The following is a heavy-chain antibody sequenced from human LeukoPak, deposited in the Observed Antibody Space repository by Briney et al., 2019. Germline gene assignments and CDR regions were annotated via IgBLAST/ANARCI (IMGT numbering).Heavy chain of an antibody. V-gene: IGHV1-69*05. CDR3: ARGGDGYNLNYYYYYMDV. CDR1: GGTFSSYA. D-gene: IGHD5-24*01. Sequence: SVKFSCKASGGTFSSYAISWVRQAPGQGLEWMGRIIPIFGTANYAQKFQGRVTITTDESTSTAYMELSSLRSEDTAVYYCARGGDGYNLNYYYYYMDVWGKGTTVTVSS. J-gene: IGHJ6*03. CDR2: IIPIFGTA.